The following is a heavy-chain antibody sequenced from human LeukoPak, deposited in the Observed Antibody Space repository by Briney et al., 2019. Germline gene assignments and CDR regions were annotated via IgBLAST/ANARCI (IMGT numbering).Heavy chain of an antibody. V-gene: IGHV1-18*01. Sequence: ASLKVSCKTSGYNFAIYGITWVRQAPGQGLEWMGWISAYNSDTYYAQKFKDRVTMTRDSSTATVYVEIKSLTFDDTAVYYCARGADANSYHEYNYLDPWGQGTLVTVSS. CDR3: ARGADANSYHEYNYLDP. CDR2: ISAYNSDT. J-gene: IGHJ5*02. CDR1: GYNFAIYG. D-gene: IGHD2-2*01.